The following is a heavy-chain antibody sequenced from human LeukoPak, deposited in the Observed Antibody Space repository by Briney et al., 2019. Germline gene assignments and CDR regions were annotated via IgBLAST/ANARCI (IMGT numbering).Heavy chain of an antibody. J-gene: IGHJ4*02. CDR1: GGTFSSYA. CDR3: ARSVAAAIYYFDY. V-gene: IGHV1-69*13. CDR2: IIPIFGTA. D-gene: IGHD6-13*01. Sequence: GASVKVSCKASGGTFSSYAISWVRQAPGQGLEWMGGIIPIFGTANYAQKFQGRVTITADESTSTAYMEPSSLRSEDTAVYYCARSVAAAIYYFDYWGQGTLVTVSS.